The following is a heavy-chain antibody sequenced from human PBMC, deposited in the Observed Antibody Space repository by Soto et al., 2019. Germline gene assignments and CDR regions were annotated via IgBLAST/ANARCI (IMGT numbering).Heavy chain of an antibody. CDR1: GGSLSSGDHY. CDR2: SYYTGDT. Sequence: SETLSLTCTVSGGSLSSGDHYWSWIRQPPGKGLEWIAYSYYTGDTYYSPSLKSRVTISVDTSKNLFSLKLSSVTAADTAVYYCARERPAGSSRIEGFYDYWGQGTLVTVS. CDR3: ARERPAGSSRIEGFYDY. D-gene: IGHD6-13*01. J-gene: IGHJ4*02. V-gene: IGHV4-30-4*01.